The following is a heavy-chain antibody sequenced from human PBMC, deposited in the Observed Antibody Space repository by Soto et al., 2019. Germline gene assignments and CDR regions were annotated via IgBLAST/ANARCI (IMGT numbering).Heavy chain of an antibody. Sequence: PGGSLRLSCAASGFNFSSYGMHWVRQAPGKGLEWVAVISYDGSNKYYADSVKGRFTISRDNSKNTLYLQMNSLRAEDTAVYYCAKDGSGTGFNFDYWGQGTLVTVSS. V-gene: IGHV3-30*18. CDR1: GFNFSSYG. J-gene: IGHJ4*02. CDR3: AKDGSGTGFNFDY. CDR2: ISYDGSNK. D-gene: IGHD3-10*01.